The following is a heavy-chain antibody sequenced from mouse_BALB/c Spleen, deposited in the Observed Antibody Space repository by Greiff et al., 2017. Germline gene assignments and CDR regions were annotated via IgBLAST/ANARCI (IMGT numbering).Heavy chain of an antibody. CDR3: ARRLYDGYYPHYYAMDY. CDR1: GYSITSDYA. CDR2: ISYSGST. V-gene: IGHV3-2*02. J-gene: IGHJ4*01. Sequence: VQLKESGPGLVKPSQSLSLTCTVTGYSITSDYAWNWIRQFPGNKLEWMGYISYSGSTSYNPSLKSRISITRDTSKNQFFLQLNSVTTEDTATYYCARRLYDGYYPHYYAMDYWGQGTSVTVSS. D-gene: IGHD2-3*01.